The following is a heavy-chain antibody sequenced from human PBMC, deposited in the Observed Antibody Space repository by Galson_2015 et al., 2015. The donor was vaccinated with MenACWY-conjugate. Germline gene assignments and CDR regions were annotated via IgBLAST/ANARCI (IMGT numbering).Heavy chain of an antibody. D-gene: IGHD3-10*02. J-gene: IGHJ4*02. Sequence: SLRLSCAASGFTFSDYAMNWVRQAPGKGLEWVSYISIASSTIYYADSVKGRFTISRDNAKKSLYLQMNSLRDEDTAVYYCARGQLFRELLTYPFDYWGQGTLVTVSS. CDR2: ISIASSTI. CDR3: ARGQLFRELLTYPFDY. CDR1: GFTFSDYA. V-gene: IGHV3-48*02.